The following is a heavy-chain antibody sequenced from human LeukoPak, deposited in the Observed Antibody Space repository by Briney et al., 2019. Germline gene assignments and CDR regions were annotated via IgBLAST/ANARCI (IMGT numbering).Heavy chain of an antibody. CDR1: GFTFSSYW. Sequence: GGSLRLSCAASGFTFSSYWMSWVRQAPGKGLEWVANIKQDGSEKYYVDSVKGRFTISRDNAKNSLYLQMNSLRAEDTAVYYCASGRDFDWLFNFDYWGQGTLVTVSS. J-gene: IGHJ4*02. CDR2: IKQDGSEK. CDR3: ASGRDFDWLFNFDY. D-gene: IGHD3-9*01. V-gene: IGHV3-7*01.